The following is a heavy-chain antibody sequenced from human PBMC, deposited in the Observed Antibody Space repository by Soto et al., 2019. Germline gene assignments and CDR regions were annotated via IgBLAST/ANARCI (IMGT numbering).Heavy chain of an antibody. D-gene: IGHD3-22*01. CDR3: TTRYYYDSSGYYDFFLIDY. J-gene: IGHJ4*02. Sequence: PGGSLRLSCTVSGFTFSNAWMSWVRQAPGKGLEWVGRIKSKTDGGTTDYAAPVKGRFTISRDDSKNTLYLQMNSLKTEDTAVYYCTTRYYYDSSGYYDFFLIDYWGQGTLVTVSS. V-gene: IGHV3-15*01. CDR1: GFTFSNAW. CDR2: IKSKTDGGTT.